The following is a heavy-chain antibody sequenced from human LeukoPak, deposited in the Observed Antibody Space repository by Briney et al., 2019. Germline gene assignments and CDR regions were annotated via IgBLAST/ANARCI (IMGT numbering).Heavy chain of an antibody. V-gene: IGHV3-7*01. CDR1: GFTFSSYW. D-gene: IGHD3-10*01. J-gene: IGHJ4*02. CDR2: IKQDGSEK. Sequence: GGSLRLSCAASGFTFSSYWMSWVRQAPGKGLEWVANIKQDGSEKYYVDSVKGRFTISRDNAKNSLYLQMNSLRAEDTAVYYCARDVGRITMVRGVFDYWGQGTLVTVSS. CDR3: ARDVGRITMVRGVFDY.